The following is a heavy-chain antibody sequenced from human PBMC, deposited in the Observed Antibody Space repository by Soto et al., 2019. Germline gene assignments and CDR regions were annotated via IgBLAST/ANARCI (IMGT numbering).Heavy chain of an antibody. Sequence: EVQLVESGGGLGQPGGSLRLSCAVSGFTFSSYWMHWVRQAPGKWLVWVSRISGDGSSTNYVDSVKDRFTISRDNAKNTVYLQMNSLRAEDTAVYFCARRDRNGGYCDSWGQGVLVTVSS. V-gene: IGHV3-74*01. CDR3: ARRDRNGGYCDS. CDR2: ISGDGSST. D-gene: IGHD2-8*01. CDR1: GFTFSSYW. J-gene: IGHJ4*02.